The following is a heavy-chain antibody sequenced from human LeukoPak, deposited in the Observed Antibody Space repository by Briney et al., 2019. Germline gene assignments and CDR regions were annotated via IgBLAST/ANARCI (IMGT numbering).Heavy chain of an antibody. Sequence: SVKVSCKASGGTFSSYAISWVRQAPGQGLEWMGGIIPIFGTANYAQKFQGRVTTTADESTSTAYMELSSLRSEDTAVYYCARDVFPVRATPGWFDPWGQGTLVTVSS. J-gene: IGHJ5*02. CDR3: ARDVFPVRATPGWFDP. D-gene: IGHD1-26*01. CDR2: IIPIFGTA. V-gene: IGHV1-69*13. CDR1: GGTFSSYA.